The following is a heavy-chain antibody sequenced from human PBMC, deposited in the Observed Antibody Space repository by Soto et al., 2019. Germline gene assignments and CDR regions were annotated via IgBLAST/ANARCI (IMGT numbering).Heavy chain of an antibody. J-gene: IGHJ6*02. Sequence: EVQLVESGGGLVKPGGSLRLSCAASGFTFSSYSMNWVRQAPGKGLEWVSSISSSSSYIYYADSVKGRFTISRDNAKNSLYLQMNSLRAEDTAVYYCAREGCSGGSCYSGYYYYYGMDVWGQGTTVTVSS. D-gene: IGHD2-15*01. CDR2: ISSSSSYI. CDR3: AREGCSGGSCYSGYYYYYGMDV. CDR1: GFTFSSYS. V-gene: IGHV3-21*01.